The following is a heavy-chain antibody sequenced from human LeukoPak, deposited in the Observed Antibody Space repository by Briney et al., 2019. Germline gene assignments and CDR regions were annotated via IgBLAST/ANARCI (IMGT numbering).Heavy chain of an antibody. V-gene: IGHV3-7*01. J-gene: IGHJ4*02. CDR3: ARSYYYDRLFDY. CDR1: GFTFSSYW. D-gene: IGHD3-22*01. CDR2: IKQDGREK. Sequence: GGSLRLSCAASGFTFSSYWMSWVRQAPGKGLEWVANIKQDGREKYYVDSVKGRFTISRDNAKNTLYLQMNSLRAEDTAVYYCARSYYYDRLFDYWGQGTLVTVSS.